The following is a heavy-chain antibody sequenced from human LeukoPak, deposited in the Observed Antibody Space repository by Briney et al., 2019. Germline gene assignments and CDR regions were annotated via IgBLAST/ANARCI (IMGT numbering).Heavy chain of an antibody. CDR2: ISGSGGST. CDR1: GFTFSGFA. J-gene: IGHJ4*02. CDR3: AKRFGVYGSGSPHFDD. V-gene: IGHV3-23*01. Sequence: GGSLRLSCAASGFTFSGFAMSWVRQAPGKGLEWVSAISGSGGSTYYADSVKGRFTVSRDNSKNTLYLQMNSLRAVDTAVYYCAKRFGVYGSGSPHFDDWGQGTQVTVSS. D-gene: IGHD3-10*01.